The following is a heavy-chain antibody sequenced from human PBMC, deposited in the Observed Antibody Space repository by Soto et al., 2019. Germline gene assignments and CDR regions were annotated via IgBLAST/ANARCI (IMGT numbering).Heavy chain of an antibody. Sequence: GGSLRLSCAASGFNFKTYAMSRVRQAPGRGLEWVSAISSSGSRTYYADSVKGRFTISRDNSKNALFLEMNSLRAEDTALYYCAKERREVVSGTGDSWGRGTLVTVSS. CDR3: AKERREVVSGTGDS. D-gene: IGHD6-19*01. CDR1: GFNFKTYA. J-gene: IGHJ4*02. CDR2: ISSSGSRT. V-gene: IGHV3-23*01.